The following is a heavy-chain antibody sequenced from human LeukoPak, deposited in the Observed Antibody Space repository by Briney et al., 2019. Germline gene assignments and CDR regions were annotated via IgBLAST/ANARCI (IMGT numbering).Heavy chain of an antibody. CDR2: INPNSGGT. V-gene: IGHV1-2*02. CDR3: ARETIAAAKRFIFFDC. D-gene: IGHD2-15*01. J-gene: IGHJ4*02. Sequence: GASVKVSCKASGYTFTCYYMHWVRQAPGQGLEWMGWINPNSGGTNYAQKLQGRVTMTTDTSPRTAYMEMRRLRYDDTAVYYCARETIAAAKRFIFFDCWGQGTLVTVSS. CDR1: GYTFTCYY.